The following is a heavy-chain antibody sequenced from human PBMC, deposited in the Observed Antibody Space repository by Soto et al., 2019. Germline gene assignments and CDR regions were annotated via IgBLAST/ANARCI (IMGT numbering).Heavy chain of an antibody. Sequence: QVHLVQSGAEVKKPGSSVKVSCKAAGGTFSTYTRIWVRQAPGQGLEWMGRIIPMLAVTHSAQRFQGRVTLPSDQSTSTAFMDLTSLRSEDTAVYYCAIGSWSAETFDIFAQWTMVTVSS. J-gene: IGHJ3*02. CDR2: IIPMLAVT. V-gene: IGHV1-69*02. CDR1: GGTFSTYT. CDR3: AIGSWSAETFDI. D-gene: IGHD6-25*01.